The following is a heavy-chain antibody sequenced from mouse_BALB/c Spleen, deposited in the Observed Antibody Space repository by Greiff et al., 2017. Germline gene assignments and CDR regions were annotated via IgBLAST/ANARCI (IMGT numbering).Heavy chain of an antibody. V-gene: IGHV1-80*01. CDR1: GYAFSSYW. J-gene: IGHJ4*01. Sequence: VKLMESGAELVRPGSSVKISCKASGYAFSSYWMNWVKQRPGQGLEWIGQIYPGDGDTNYNGKFKGKATLTADKSSSTAYMQLSSLTSADSAVYFCARLSTMVTADAMDYWGQGTSVTVSS. D-gene: IGHD2-2*01. CDR2: IYPGDGDT. CDR3: ARLSTMVTADAMDY.